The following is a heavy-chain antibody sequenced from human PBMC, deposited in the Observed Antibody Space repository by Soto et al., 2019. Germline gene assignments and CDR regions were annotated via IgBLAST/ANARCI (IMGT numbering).Heavy chain of an antibody. D-gene: IGHD6-19*01. CDR1: GFTFSSYS. CDR3: ARDSARINSSGCDY. CDR2: ISSSSSYI. V-gene: IGHV3-21*01. J-gene: IGHJ4*02. Sequence: GESLKISCAASGFTFSSYSMNWVRQAPGKGLEWVSSISSSSSYIYYADSVKGRFTISRDNAKNSLYLQMNSLRAEDTAVYYCARDSARINSSGCDYWGQGTLVTVSS.